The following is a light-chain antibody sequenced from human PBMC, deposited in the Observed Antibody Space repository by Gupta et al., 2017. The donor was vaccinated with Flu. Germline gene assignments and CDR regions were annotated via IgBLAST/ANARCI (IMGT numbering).Light chain of an antibody. CDR1: QSISSW. CDR3: QQYKSYPYT. V-gene: IGKV1-5*03. J-gene: IGKJ2*01. Sequence: PSTLSASVGDRVTITCRASQSISSWLAWYQQKPGKAPKLLIYKASSLESGVPSRFSGSGSGTEFTLTISSLQPDDFATYYCQQYKSYPYTFGQGTKLEIK. CDR2: KAS.